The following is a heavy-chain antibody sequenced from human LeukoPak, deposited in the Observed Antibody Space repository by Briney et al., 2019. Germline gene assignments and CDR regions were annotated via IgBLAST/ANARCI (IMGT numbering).Heavy chain of an antibody. CDR2: ISGSGGST. D-gene: IGHD3-9*01. CDR1: GFTFSSYA. CDR3: ARDWGYDILTGYYNAPGY. J-gene: IGHJ4*02. V-gene: IGHV3-23*01. Sequence: GGSLRLSCAASGFTFSSYAMSWVRQAPGKGLEWASAISGSGGSTYYADSVKGRFTISRDNSKNTLYLQMNSLRAEDTAVYYCARDWGYDILTGYYNAPGYWGQGTLVTVSS.